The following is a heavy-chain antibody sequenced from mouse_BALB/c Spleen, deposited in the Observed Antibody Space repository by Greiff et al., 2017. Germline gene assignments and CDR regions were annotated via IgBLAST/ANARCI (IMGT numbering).Heavy chain of an antibody. V-gene: IGHV1-4*01. CDR2: INPSSGYT. Sequence: QVHVKQSGAELARPGASVKMSCKASGYTFTSYTMHWVKQRPGQGLEWIGYINPSSGYTNYNQKFKDKATLTADKSSSTAYMQLSSLTSEDSAVYYCARGADYFDYWGQGTTLTVSS. CDR1: GYTFTSYT. J-gene: IGHJ2*01. CDR3: ARGADYFDY.